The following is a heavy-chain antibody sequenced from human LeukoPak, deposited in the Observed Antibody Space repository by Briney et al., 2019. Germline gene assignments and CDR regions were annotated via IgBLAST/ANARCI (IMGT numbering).Heavy chain of an antibody. CDR3: AKGAYYYDSSGYFRRPDDAFDI. V-gene: IGHV3-9*03. D-gene: IGHD3-22*01. CDR1: GFTFDDYA. Sequence: PGGALRLSCAASGFTFDDYAMHWVRQAPGKGREGVSGISWNSGSIEYGDSVKGRFTISRDNAKNSLYLQMNSLRAEDMALYYCAKGAYYYDSSGYFRRPDDAFDIWGQGTMVTVSS. J-gene: IGHJ3*02. CDR2: ISWNSGSI.